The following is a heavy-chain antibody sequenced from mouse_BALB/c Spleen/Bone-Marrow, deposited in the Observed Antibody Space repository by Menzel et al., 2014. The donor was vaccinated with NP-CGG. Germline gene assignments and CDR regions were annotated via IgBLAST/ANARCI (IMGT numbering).Heavy chain of an antibody. CDR3: ARYYRYDGFAY. J-gene: IGHJ3*01. CDR2: INPSTSYT. Sequence: QVQLQQSGAELAKPGASVKMSCKASGYTFTSYWMHWVKQRPEQGLEWIGYINPSTSYTEYNQKFKDKATLTADKSSSTAYMQLSSLTSEDSAVYYCARYYRYDGFAYWGQGTLVTVSA. V-gene: IGHV1-7*01. D-gene: IGHD2-14*01. CDR1: GYTFTSYW.